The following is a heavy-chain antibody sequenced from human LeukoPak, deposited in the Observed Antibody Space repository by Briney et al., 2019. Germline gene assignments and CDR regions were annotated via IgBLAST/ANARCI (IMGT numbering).Heavy chain of an antibody. J-gene: IGHJ4*02. V-gene: IGHV4-39*01. CDR1: GGSISSSSYY. Sequence: SETLSLTCTVSGGSISSSSYYWGWIRQPPGEGLEWIGSIYYSGSTYYNPSLKSRVTISVDTSKNQFSLKLSSVTAADTAVYFCARGPPTDYYDSSGFYYVFDYWGQGTLVTVSS. CDR3: ARGPPTDYYDSSGFYYVFDY. D-gene: IGHD3-22*01. CDR2: IYYSGST.